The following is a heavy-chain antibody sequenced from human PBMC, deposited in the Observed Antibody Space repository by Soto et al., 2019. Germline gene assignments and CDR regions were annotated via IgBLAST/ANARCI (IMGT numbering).Heavy chain of an antibody. Sequence: SLKVSCKASGGTFSSYAISWVRQAPGQGLEWMGGIIPIFGTANYAQKFQGRVTITADESTSTAYMELSSLRSEDTAVYYCARGGRDYYDSSGYYGLDDAFDIWGQGTMVTVS. D-gene: IGHD3-22*01. CDR2: IIPIFGTA. CDR1: GGTFSSYA. CDR3: ARGGRDYYDSSGYYGLDDAFDI. J-gene: IGHJ3*02. V-gene: IGHV1-69*13.